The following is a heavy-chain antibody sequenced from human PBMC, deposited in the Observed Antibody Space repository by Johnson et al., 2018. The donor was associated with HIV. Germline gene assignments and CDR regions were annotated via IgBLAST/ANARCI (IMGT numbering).Heavy chain of an antibody. J-gene: IGHJ3*02. CDR1: GFTFSDHY. CDR2: TRHKANSYTT. V-gene: IGHV3-72*01. CDR3: AREPHNFWSPDAFDI. D-gene: IGHD3-3*01. Sequence: VQLVESGGGLVQPGGSLRLSCAASGFTFSDHYMDWVRQAPGKGLEWVGRTRHKANSYTTAYAASVQRRFTISRDDSKNSLYLQMNSLKTEDTAVYYCAREPHNFWSPDAFDIWGQGTMVTVSS.